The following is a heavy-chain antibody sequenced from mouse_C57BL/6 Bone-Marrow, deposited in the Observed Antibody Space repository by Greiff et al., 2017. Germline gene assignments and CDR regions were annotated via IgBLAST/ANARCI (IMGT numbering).Heavy chain of an antibody. CDR3: AREGTTVVGAMDY. CDR1: GYTFTSYW. D-gene: IGHD1-1*01. CDR2: IYPSDSET. Sequence: QVQLQQSGPELVRPGSSVKLSCKASGYTFTSYWMDWVKQRPGQGLEWIGNIYPSDSETHYNQKFKDKATLTVDKSSSTAYMQLSSLTSEDSAVYYCAREGTTVVGAMDYWGQGTSVTVSS. J-gene: IGHJ4*01. V-gene: IGHV1-61*01.